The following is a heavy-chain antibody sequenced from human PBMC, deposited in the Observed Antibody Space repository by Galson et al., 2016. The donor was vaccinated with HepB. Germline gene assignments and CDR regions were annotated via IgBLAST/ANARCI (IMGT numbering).Heavy chain of an antibody. CDR2: IYRSLSS. CDR3: ARGGRYYYDSSGYEIDY. V-gene: IGHV4-4*07. CDR1: GDSIGTHY. D-gene: IGHD3-22*01. J-gene: IGHJ4*02. Sequence: ETLSLTCTVFGDSIGTHYWTWIRQPAGKGLEWIGRIYRSLSSNYNPSLKSRVSMSVDTSKKRIALTLTSVTAADTAVYYCARGGRYYYDSSGYEIDYWGQGILVSVSS.